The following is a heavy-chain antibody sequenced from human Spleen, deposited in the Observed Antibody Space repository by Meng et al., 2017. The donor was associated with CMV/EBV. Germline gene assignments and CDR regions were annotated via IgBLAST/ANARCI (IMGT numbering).Heavy chain of an antibody. CDR1: GASSNSEIW. CDR3: AISPNQDPGP. CDR2: IYQSGST. D-gene: IGHD1-14*01. J-gene: IGHJ5*02. Sequence: LTCAGSGASSNSEIWWSWGRQPPGKGLEWIGEIYQSGSTNYNPSLKSRVTISTDKSKNQFSLNLSSVTAADTAFYYCAISPNQDPGPWGQGTLVTVSS. V-gene: IGHV4-4*02.